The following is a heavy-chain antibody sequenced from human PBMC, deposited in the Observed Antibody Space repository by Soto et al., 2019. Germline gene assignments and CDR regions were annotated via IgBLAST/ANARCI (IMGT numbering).Heavy chain of an antibody. V-gene: IGHV1-2*04. D-gene: IGHD3-3*01. CDR2: INPNSGGT. Sequence: ASVKVSCKASGYTFTGYYMHWVRQAPGQGLEWMGWINPNSGGTNYAQKFQGWVTMTRDTSISTAYMELRRLRSDDTAVYYCARGGDTIFGVVPYYYGMDVWGQGTTVTVSS. CDR3: ARGGDTIFGVVPYYYGMDV. CDR1: GYTFTGYY. J-gene: IGHJ6*02.